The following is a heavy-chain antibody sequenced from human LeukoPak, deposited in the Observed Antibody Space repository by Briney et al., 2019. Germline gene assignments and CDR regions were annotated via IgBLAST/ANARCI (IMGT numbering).Heavy chain of an antibody. D-gene: IGHD6-13*01. V-gene: IGHV4-59*11. CDR2: IYYSGST. Sequence: SETLSLTFTVSGGSISSHYWSWIRQPPGKGLEWIGYIYYSGSTNYNPSLKSRVTISVDTSKNQFSLKLSSVTAADTAVYYCARYSSSWPNWFDPWGQGTLVTVSS. CDR3: ARYSSSWPNWFDP. CDR1: GGSISSHY. J-gene: IGHJ5*02.